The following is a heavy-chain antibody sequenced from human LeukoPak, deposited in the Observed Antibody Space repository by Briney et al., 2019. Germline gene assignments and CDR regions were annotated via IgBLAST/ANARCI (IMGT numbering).Heavy chain of an antibody. CDR2: IYPGDSDA. CDR1: GYSFTSYW. V-gene: IGHV5-51*01. CDR3: ARHFGGSTSHAFDI. D-gene: IGHD2-2*01. Sequence: PGESLKISCKGSGYSFTSYWIGWVRQMPGKGLEWMGLIYPGDSDARYSPSFQGQVTISADKSITTAYLQWSSLKASDTAMYYCARHFGGSTSHAFDIRGQGTMVTVSS. J-gene: IGHJ3*02.